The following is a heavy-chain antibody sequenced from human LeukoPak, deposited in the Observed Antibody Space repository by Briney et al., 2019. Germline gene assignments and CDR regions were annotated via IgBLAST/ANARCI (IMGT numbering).Heavy chain of an antibody. J-gene: IGHJ4*02. CDR3: ARDLAWNYYDSSGFFDY. CDR1: GGSISSSNYY. CDR2: IYYSGST. D-gene: IGHD3-22*01. Sequence: SETLSLTCTVSGGSISSSNYYWGWIRQPPGKGLEWIGSIYYSGSTYYNPSLKSRVTISVDTSKNQFSLKLSSVTAADTAVYYCARDLAWNYYDSSGFFDYWGQGTLVTVSS. V-gene: IGHV4-39*07.